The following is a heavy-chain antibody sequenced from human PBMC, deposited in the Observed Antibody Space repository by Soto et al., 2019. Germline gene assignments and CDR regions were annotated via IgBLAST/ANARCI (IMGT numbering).Heavy chain of an antibody. J-gene: IGHJ6*02. CDR3: ARALLIYCSGGSCFSGMDV. Sequence: PGGSLRLSCAAYGFTFSSYAMHWVRQAPGKGLEWVSSISSSSSYIYYADSVKGRFTISRDNAKNSLYLQMNSLRAEDTAVYYCARALLIYCSGGSCFSGMDVWGQGTTVTVSS. D-gene: IGHD2-15*01. CDR2: ISSSSSYI. CDR1: GFTFSSYA. V-gene: IGHV3-21*01.